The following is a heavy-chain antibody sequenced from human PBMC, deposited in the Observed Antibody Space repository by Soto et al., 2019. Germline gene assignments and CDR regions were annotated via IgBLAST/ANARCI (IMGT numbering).Heavy chain of an antibody. CDR1: GGSISGSY. V-gene: IGHV4-59*01. Sequence: SSETLSLTCSVSGGSISGSYWSWIRQSPGKGLEWLGYVYYTGSTNYSPSLRSRVSISVDTSKNEFSLRLSSVTAADTAVYFCARSVTVPGAHIDYWGQGTQVTVSS. D-gene: IGHD2-8*02. CDR3: ARSVTVPGAHIDY. J-gene: IGHJ4*02. CDR2: VYYTGST.